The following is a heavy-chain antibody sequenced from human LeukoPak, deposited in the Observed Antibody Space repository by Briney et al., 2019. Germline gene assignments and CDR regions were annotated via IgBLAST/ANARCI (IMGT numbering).Heavy chain of an antibody. Sequence: GGSLRLSCAASGFSFSTYDSHWVRQGIGKGLEWVSGIGSAGDTYYSGSVKGRFTISRENAKNSLYLQMNSLSAGDTAVYYCARESIGTLNFDNWGQGTLVTDSS. CDR3: ARESIGTLNFDN. J-gene: IGHJ4*02. D-gene: IGHD6-13*01. V-gene: IGHV3-13*01. CDR1: GFSFSTYD. CDR2: IGSAGDT.